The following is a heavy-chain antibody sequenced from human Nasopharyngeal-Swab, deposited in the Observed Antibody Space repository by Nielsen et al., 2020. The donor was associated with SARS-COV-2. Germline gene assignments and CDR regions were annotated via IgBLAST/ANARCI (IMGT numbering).Heavy chain of an antibody. CDR1: GYSISSDYY. D-gene: IGHD6-19*01. CDR3: ARGGYSSGWVVY. Sequence: SETLSLTCTVSGYSISSDYYWCWIRQPPGKGLEWIGSIYHSGSTYYNPSLKSRVTISVDTSKNQFSLKLSSVTAADTAVYDCARGGYSSGWVVYWGQGTLVTVSS. V-gene: IGHV4-38-2*02. J-gene: IGHJ4*02. CDR2: IYHSGST.